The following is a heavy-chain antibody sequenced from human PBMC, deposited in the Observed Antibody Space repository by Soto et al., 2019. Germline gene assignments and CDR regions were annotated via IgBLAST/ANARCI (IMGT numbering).Heavy chain of an antibody. J-gene: IGHJ3*02. V-gene: IGHV1-69*06. D-gene: IGHD6-13*01. Sequence: QVHLEQSGAEVKKTESAVKVSCRASSDTFAGYAINWVRQAPGQGLEWMGGINPLFGTSKYAQKFQGRVSITAYKSTSTGFLELRSLRYEDTGLYFCASRVAASADDAFDTWGQGTLVTVSS. CDR3: ASRVAASADDAFDT. CDR2: INPLFGTS. CDR1: SDTFAGYA.